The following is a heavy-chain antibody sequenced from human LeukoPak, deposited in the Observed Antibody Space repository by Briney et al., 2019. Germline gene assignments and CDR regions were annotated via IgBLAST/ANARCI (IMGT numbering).Heavy chain of an antibody. CDR1: GFSFTSYS. CDR3: ARGTGTAVFFFDY. V-gene: IGHV3-48*01. D-gene: IGHD6-19*01. Sequence: GGSLRLSCAASGFSFTSYSMNWLRQAPGKGLEWVSYINSGSSSMYYVDSVKGRFTISRDTAKKSLYLQMNSLTADDTAVYYCARGTGTAVFFFDYWGQGTLVTVSS. CDR2: INSGSSSM. J-gene: IGHJ4*02.